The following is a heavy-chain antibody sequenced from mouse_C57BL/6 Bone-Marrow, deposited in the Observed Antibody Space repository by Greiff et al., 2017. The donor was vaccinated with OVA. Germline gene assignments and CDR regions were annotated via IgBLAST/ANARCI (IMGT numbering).Heavy chain of an antibody. CDR1: GFSLTSYG. CDR2: IWRGGST. Sequence: VQLQQSGPGLVQPSQSLSITCTVSGFSLTSYGVHWVRQSPGKGLEWLGVIWRGGSTDYNAAFMSRLSITKDNSKSQVFFKMNSLQADDTAIYYCAKTYDGSLDWYFDVWGTGTTVTVSS. J-gene: IGHJ1*03. D-gene: IGHD1-1*01. CDR3: AKTYDGSLDWYFDV. V-gene: IGHV2-5*01.